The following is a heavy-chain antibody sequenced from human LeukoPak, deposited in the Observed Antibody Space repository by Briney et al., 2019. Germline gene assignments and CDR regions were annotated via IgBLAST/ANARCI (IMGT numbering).Heavy chain of an antibody. Sequence: ASVKVSCKASGYTFTSYGIRWVRQAPGQGLEWMGWISAHNGNTNYAQKLQGRVTMTTDTSTSTAYMELRSLRSDDTAVYYCAREYGDYVWGSYFSLGYYFDYWGQGTLVTVSS. J-gene: IGHJ4*02. CDR2: ISAHNGNT. D-gene: IGHD3-16*01. CDR3: AREYGDYVWGSYFSLGYYFDY. V-gene: IGHV1-18*01. CDR1: GYTFTSYG.